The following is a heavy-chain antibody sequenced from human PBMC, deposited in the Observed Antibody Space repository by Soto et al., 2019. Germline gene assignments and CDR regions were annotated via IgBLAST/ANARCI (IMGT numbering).Heavy chain of an antibody. CDR1: GGSISSGGYS. CDR2: IYHSGST. J-gene: IGHJ4*02. V-gene: IGHV4-30-2*01. D-gene: IGHD6-13*01. CDR3: ARAGQQLVNGFDY. Sequence: QLQLQESGSGLVKPSQTLSLTCAVSGGSISSGGYSWSWIRQPPGKGLEWIGYIYHSGSTYCNPSLKSRVAVSVDRSKNQFSLKLSSVTAADTAVYYCARAGQQLVNGFDYWGQGTLVTVSS.